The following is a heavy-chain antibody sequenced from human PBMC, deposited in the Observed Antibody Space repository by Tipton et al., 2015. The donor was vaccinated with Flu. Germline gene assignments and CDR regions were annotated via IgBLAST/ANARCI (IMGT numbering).Heavy chain of an antibody. Sequence: SLRLSCAASGFTVTSSHMSWVRQAPGKGLEWVAVNYAGGRTNNADAVKGRFTISRDSSKNTVYLQMNFLRVEDTAVYYCARAPASGWLADGFDLWGQGTVVTVSS. CDR1: GFTVTSSH. D-gene: IGHD6-19*01. V-gene: IGHV3-53*01. J-gene: IGHJ3*01. CDR3: ARAPASGWLADGFDL. CDR2: NYAGGRT.